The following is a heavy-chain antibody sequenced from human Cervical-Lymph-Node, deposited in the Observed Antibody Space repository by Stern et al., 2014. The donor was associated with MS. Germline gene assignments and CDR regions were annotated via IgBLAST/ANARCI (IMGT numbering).Heavy chain of an antibody. CDR2: ISNSGRNI. J-gene: IGHJ4*02. CDR3: ASSTGTAHLHY. D-gene: IGHD1-7*01. CDR1: TLTFSDIY. Sequence: VQLVESGGGLVKPGGSLRLSCAASTLTFSDIYMSWVRQAPGKGLEWVSYISNSGRNIYYADSVKGRFTISRDNAKNLLYLQMSSLRAEDTAVYYCASSTGTAHLHYWGQGTLVTVSS. V-gene: IGHV3-11*01.